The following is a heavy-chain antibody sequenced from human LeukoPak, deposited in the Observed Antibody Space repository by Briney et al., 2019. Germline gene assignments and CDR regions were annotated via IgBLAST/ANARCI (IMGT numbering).Heavy chain of an antibody. Sequence: PGGSLRLSCAASGFTFSSYWVHWVRQAPGKGLVWVSRIKSDGSTNYADSVKGRFTISRDNAKNTASLQMNSLRAEDTGVYYCARAPSEIGGYYPEYFRHWGQGTLVTVSS. V-gene: IGHV3-74*01. J-gene: IGHJ1*01. CDR3: ARAPSEIGGYYPEYFRH. CDR1: GFTFSSYW. D-gene: IGHD3-22*01. CDR2: IKSDGST.